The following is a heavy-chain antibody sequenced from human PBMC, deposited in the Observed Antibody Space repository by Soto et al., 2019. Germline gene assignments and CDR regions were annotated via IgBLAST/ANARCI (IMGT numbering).Heavy chain of an antibody. CDR3: ARGRPTHDCSIHYYYGMDV. J-gene: IGHJ6*04. CDR1: GYTFTSYD. V-gene: IGHV1-8*01. Sequence: ASVKVSCKASGYTFTSYDINWVRQATGQGLEWMGWMNPNSGNTGYAQKFQGRVTMTRNTSISTAYMELSSLRSEDTAVYYCARGRPTHDCSIHYYYGMDVWGEGTAVAVSA. D-gene: IGHD4-4*01. CDR2: MNPNSGNT.